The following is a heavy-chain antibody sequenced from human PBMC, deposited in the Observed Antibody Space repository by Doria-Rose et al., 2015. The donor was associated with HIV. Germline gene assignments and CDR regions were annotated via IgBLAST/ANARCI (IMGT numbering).Heavy chain of an antibody. Sequence: VQLVQSGGGLVQPGRSLRLSCTASGFTFGDYAMSWVRQAPGTGLEGVGFIRSKGYGGTTEYAASVKDRFTISRDDSKSIAYLQMNSLKTEDTAVYYCTRDLLQFLQWFLSDYWCQGTLVTVSS. J-gene: IGHJ4*02. V-gene: IGHV3-49*04. D-gene: IGHD3-3*01. CDR2: IRSKGYGGTT. CDR3: TRDLLQFLQWFLSDY. CDR1: GFTFGDYA.